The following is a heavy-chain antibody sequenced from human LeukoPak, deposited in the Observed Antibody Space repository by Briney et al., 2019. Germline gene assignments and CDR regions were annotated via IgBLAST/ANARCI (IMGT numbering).Heavy chain of an antibody. J-gene: IGHJ2*01. V-gene: IGHV1-69*05. CDR1: GGTFSSYA. Sequence: ASVKVSCKASGGTFSSYAISWVRQAPGQGLEWMGGIIPIFGTANYAQKFQGRVTMTTDTSTSTAYMELRSLRSDDTAVYYCARARGIAAAGTFDLWGRGTLVTVSS. D-gene: IGHD6-13*01. CDR2: IIPIFGTA. CDR3: ARARGIAAAGTFDL.